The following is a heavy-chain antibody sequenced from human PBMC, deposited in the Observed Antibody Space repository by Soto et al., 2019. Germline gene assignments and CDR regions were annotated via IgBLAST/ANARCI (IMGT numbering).Heavy chain of an antibody. V-gene: IGHV3-30*18. CDR3: AKALGSGSYLFDAFAI. CDR1: GFTFSNYG. D-gene: IGHD1-26*01. Sequence: QGQLVESGGGVVQPGRSLRLSCAASGFTFSNYGMHWVRQAPGKGLEWVAVISYDGSNKYYAVSVKGRFTISRDNSKNTLYLQMNSLRAEDTAVYYGAKALGSGSYLFDAFAIWGQGTMVTVSS. J-gene: IGHJ3*02. CDR2: ISYDGSNK.